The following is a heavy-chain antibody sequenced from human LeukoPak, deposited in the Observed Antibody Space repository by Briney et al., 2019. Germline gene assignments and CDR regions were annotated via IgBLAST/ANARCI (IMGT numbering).Heavy chain of an antibody. D-gene: IGHD3-3*01. CDR2: IYYSGRT. CDR3: ASGPDFYMDV. Sequence: PSETLSLTCTISGGSISSNYWSWIPQPPGKGLEWISYIYYSGRTKNNPSLKSRVTISVDTSKNQFSLKLSSVTAADTAVYYCASGPDFYMDVWGKGTTVTVSS. V-gene: IGHV4-59*01. CDR1: GGSISSNY. J-gene: IGHJ6*03.